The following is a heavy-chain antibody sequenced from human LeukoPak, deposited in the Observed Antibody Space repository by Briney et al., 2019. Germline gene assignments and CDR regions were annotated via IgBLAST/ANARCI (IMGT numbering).Heavy chain of an antibody. J-gene: IGHJ4*02. V-gene: IGHV4-34*01. CDR1: GGSFSGYY. Sequence: PSETLSLTCAVYGGSFSGYYWSWIRQPPGKGLEWIGEINHSGSTNYNPSLKSRVTISVDTSKNQFSLKLSSVTAADTAVYYCARGPVLQQLVVDCWGQGTLVTVSS. D-gene: IGHD6-13*01. CDR3: ARGPVLQQLVVDC. CDR2: INHSGST.